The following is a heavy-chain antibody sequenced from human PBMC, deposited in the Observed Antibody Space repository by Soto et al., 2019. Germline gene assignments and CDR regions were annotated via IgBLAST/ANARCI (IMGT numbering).Heavy chain of an antibody. V-gene: IGHV4-34*01. CDR3: ARAPTVSGSSQTRRDF. CDR1: SGSFSGYY. D-gene: IGHD6-6*01. CDR2: ISQSGNT. J-gene: IGHJ4*02. Sequence: SETLSLTCSIYSGSFSGYYWSWIRQPPGKGLEWIGEISQSGNTNYSPSLKSRVSISIDTSKKQFSLNLASVYAEDTAVYYCARAPTVSGSSQTRRDFCGQGTLVTVSS.